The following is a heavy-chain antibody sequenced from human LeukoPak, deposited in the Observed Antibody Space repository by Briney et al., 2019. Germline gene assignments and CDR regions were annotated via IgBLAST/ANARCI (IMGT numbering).Heavy chain of an antibody. V-gene: IGHV1-3*01. D-gene: IGHD3-22*01. CDR1: GYTFTSYA. J-gene: IGHJ3*02. CDR3: ARDRYFDGSDYYFESEI. Sequence: ASVKVSCKASGYTFTSYAMHWVRHAPGQRLEWMGWINAGNGNTKYSQKFQGRVTITRDTSVSTAYLEVSSLRSEDSAVYYCARDRYFDGSDYYFESEIWGQGTMVTVSS. CDR2: INAGNGNT.